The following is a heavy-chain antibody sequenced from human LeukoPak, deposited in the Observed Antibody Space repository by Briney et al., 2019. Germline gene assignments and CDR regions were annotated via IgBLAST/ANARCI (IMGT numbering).Heavy chain of an antibody. CDR2: IIPIFGTA. CDR1: GGTFSIYA. V-gene: IGHV1-69*06. Sequence: GSSVTVSFKASGGTFSIYAISGVRQAPGQGMEWMGGIIPIFGTANYAQKFQGRVTITADKSTSTAYMELSSLRSEDTAVYYCASPHPLTPSAYSSGWDGLDYWGQRTLVTVSS. CDR3: ASPHPLTPSAYSSGWDGLDY. D-gene: IGHD6-19*01. J-gene: IGHJ4*02.